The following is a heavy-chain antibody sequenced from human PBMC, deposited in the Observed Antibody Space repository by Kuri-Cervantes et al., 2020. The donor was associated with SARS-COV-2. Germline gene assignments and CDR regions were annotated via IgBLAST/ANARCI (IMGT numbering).Heavy chain of an antibody. CDR1: GFTFSGHW. V-gene: IGHV3-74*01. CDR3: VRDGDHWNFDY. CDR2: INPDGSYT. J-gene: IGHJ4*02. D-gene: IGHD1-1*01. Sequence: GRSLRLSCAASGFTFSGHWIHCVRQAPGKGLVWVSRINPDGSYTNNADSVKGRFTLSRDNAKNMLFLQMNSLRAEDTAVYYCVRDGDHWNFDYWGQGTLVTVSS.